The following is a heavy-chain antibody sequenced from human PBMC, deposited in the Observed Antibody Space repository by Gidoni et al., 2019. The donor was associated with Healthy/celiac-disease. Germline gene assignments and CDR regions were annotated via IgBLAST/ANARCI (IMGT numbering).Heavy chain of an antibody. CDR1: GDSVSSNSAA. CDR2: TYYKSKWYN. D-gene: IGHD3-10*01. J-gene: IGHJ6*03. Sequence: QVQLQQSGPGLVKPSQTLSLTCAISGDSVSSNSAAWNWIRQSPSRGLEWLGRTYYKSKWYNDYAVSVKSRITINPDTSKNQFSLQLNSVTPEDTAVYYCARHPSFGAWENYYYMDVWGKGTTVTVSS. V-gene: IGHV6-1*01. CDR3: ARHPSFGAWENYYYMDV.